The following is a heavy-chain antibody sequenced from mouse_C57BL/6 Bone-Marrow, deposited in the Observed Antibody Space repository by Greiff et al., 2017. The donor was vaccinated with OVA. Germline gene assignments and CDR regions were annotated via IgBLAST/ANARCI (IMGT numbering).Heavy chain of an antibody. Sequence: QVQLQQSGAELVMPGASVKLSCKASGYTFTSYWMHWVKQRPGQGLEWIGEIDPSDSYTNYNQKFKGKSTLTVDTSSSAAYMQLSSLTSEDSAVYYCARCPIYYFHWCFDVWGTGTTVTVSS. V-gene: IGHV1-69*01. CDR2: IDPSDSYT. D-gene: IGHD1-1*01. CDR1: GYTFTSYW. CDR3: ARCPIYYFHWCFDV. J-gene: IGHJ1*03.